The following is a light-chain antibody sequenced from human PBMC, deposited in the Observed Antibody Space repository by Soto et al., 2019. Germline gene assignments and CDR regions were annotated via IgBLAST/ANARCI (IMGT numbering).Light chain of an antibody. CDR3: QEYNSYTGT. J-gene: IGKJ1*01. V-gene: IGKV1-5*01. CDR1: RSVDLW. Sequence: DNQMTQAPSTLSASVVYRVSITCLASRSVDLWLAWYQQKPGKAPKLLIYDASSLQSGVPSRFSGSGSGTEFTLTISSLQPDDFGTYYCQEYNSYTGTFGPGTKVDIK. CDR2: DAS.